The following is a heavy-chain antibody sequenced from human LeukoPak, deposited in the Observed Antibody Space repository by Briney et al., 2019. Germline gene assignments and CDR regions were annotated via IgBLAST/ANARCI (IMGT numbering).Heavy chain of an antibody. CDR2: IYYSGST. V-gene: IGHV4-39*07. J-gene: IGHJ4*02. Sequence: SETLSLTCTVSGGSISSSSYYWGWLRQPRGKGLEWIGSIYYSGSTYYNPSLKSRVTISVDTSKNRFSLRLSSVTAADTAVYYCARVTGYMVEDYFDYWGQGTLVTVSS. CDR1: GGSISSSSYY. CDR3: ARVTGYMVEDYFDY. D-gene: IGHD6-13*01.